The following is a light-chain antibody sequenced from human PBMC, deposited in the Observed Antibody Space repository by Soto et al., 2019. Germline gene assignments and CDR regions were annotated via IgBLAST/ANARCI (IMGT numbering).Light chain of an antibody. CDR2: EVN. CDR3: SSYAGTNTRYL. Sequence: SVLTQPPSASGSPGQSVTISCTGANSDVGSYNYVSWYQQHPGKAPKLMIYEVNKRPSGVPDRFSGSKSGNTASLTVSGLQAEDEADYYCSSYAGTNTRYLFGSGTKVTVL. V-gene: IGLV2-8*01. J-gene: IGLJ1*01. CDR1: NSDVGSYNY.